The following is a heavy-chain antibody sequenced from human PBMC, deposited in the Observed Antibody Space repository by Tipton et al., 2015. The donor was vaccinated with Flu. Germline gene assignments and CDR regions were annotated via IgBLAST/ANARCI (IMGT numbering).Heavy chain of an antibody. D-gene: IGHD2-15*01. Sequence: QVQLVQSGAEVKKPGASVKVSCQTSGYTFGNFGISWVRQAPGQGLQWMGWISPSSDNKYSPPKFQDRVTMTADTSTTTVYMELRHLRSDNTAIYFCARWTGVGSGSYYCTGGSCRGYLDSWGQGTLVTVPS. CDR2: ISPSSDNK. V-gene: IGHV1-18*01. J-gene: IGHJ4*02. CDR3: ARWTGVGSGSYYCTGGSCRGYLDS. CDR1: GYTFGNFG.